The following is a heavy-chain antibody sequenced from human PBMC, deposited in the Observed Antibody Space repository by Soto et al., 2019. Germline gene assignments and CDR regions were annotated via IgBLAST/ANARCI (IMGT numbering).Heavy chain of an antibody. D-gene: IGHD3-3*01. CDR1: GYTFTSYA. Sequence: ASVKVSCKASGYTFTSYAMHWVRQAPGQRLEWMGWINAGNGNTKYSQKFQGRVTITRDTSASTAYMELSSLRSEDTAVYYCARGIMVEWLLSPLQFDYWGQGTLVTVSS. V-gene: IGHV1-3*01. CDR2: INAGNGNT. CDR3: ARGIMVEWLLSPLQFDY. J-gene: IGHJ4*02.